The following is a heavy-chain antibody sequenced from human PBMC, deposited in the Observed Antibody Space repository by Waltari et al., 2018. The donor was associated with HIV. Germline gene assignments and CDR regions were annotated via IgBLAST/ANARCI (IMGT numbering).Heavy chain of an antibody. V-gene: IGHV3-11*05. J-gene: IGHJ3*02. D-gene: IGHD4-17*01. CDR1: GFTFSNYY. CDR3: ARVARGLRQGTFDI. CDR2: IAVSSAYT. Sequence: QVHLVESGGDLVKPGGSLRLSCLASGFTFSNYYMTWIRQAPGKRLEGVSYIAVSSAYTNYGDSVKGRFTMSRDDAKKSLFLQMNSLRPEDTAVYYCARVARGLRQGTFDIWGQGTMVTVSS.